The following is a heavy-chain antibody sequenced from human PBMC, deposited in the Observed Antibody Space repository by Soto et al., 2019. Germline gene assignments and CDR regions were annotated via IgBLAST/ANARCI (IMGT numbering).Heavy chain of an antibody. CDR3: ARGHEYGCNSDAFDA. J-gene: IGHJ3*01. CDR2: ILPFFGTA. V-gene: IGHV1-69*13. CDR1: GGTFRTES. Sequence: QVHLVQSGAEVKKPGSSVKVSCKYSGGTFRTESINWVRQAPGQGLEWMGGILPFFGTADYAPRFQGRVTITADGATTTGYMELSSLTSQDTAAYFCARGHEYGCNSDAFDAWGQGTMVTVSS. D-gene: IGHD4-17*01.